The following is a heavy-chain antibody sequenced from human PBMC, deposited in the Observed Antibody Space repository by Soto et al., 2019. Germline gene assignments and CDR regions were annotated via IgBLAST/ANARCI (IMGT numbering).Heavy chain of an antibody. J-gene: IGHJ5*02. Sequence: QVQLVQSGAEVKKPGSSVKVSCKASGGTFSSYAISWVRQAPGQGLEWMGGIIPIFGTANYAQKFQGRVTITADESTSTAYMERSSLRAEDTAVYYCARDHCSSTSCQPDPSDWFDPWGQGTLVTVSS. CDR3: ARDHCSSTSCQPDPSDWFDP. D-gene: IGHD2-2*01. CDR1: GGTFSSYA. CDR2: IIPIFGTA. V-gene: IGHV1-69*01.